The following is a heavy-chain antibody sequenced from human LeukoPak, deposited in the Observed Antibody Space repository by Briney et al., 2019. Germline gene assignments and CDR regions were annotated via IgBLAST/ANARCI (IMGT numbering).Heavy chain of an antibody. Sequence: GESLKISFKGPGSRFTSDWIGWVRRRPGKGLEWMGIIYPGEADARYSPSFQGQVTISADKSIRTAYLQWSSLKASDTAMYYCARLGPKTPYYDYVWGSYRYDAFGIWGQGTMVTVSS. J-gene: IGHJ3*02. CDR2: IYPGEADA. CDR3: ARLGPKTPYYDYVWGSYRYDAFGI. CDR1: GSRFTSDW. V-gene: IGHV5-51*01. D-gene: IGHD3-16*02.